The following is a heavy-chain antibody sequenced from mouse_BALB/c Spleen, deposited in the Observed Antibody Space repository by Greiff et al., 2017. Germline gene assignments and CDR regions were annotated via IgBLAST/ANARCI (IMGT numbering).Heavy chain of an antibody. CDR2: FYPGSGSI. J-gene: IGHJ2*01. CDR3: ERHNIYYGNYGEGYFDY. D-gene: IGHD2-1*01. V-gene: IGHV1-62-2*01. CDR1: GYTFTEYI. Sequence: QVQLQQSGAELVKPGASVKLSCKASGYTFTEYIIHWVKQRSGQGLEWIGWFYPGSGSIKYNEKFKDKATLTADKSSSTVYMELSRLTSEDSAVYFCERHNIYYGNYGEGYFDYWGQGTTLTVSS.